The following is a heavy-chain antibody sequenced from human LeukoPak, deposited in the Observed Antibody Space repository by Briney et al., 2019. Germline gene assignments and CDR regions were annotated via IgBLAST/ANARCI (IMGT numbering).Heavy chain of an antibody. CDR2: VYYTGNT. D-gene: IGHD6-6*01. J-gene: IGHJ5*02. V-gene: IGHV4-39*07. Sequence: SETLSLTCTVSGGSISSSSYYWGWIRQSPGKGLQWIGSVYYTGNTYYNPSLKSRVTISVDTSKNQFSLKLSSVTAADTAVYYCARALPEYKAENWFDPWGQGTLVTVSS. CDR3: ARALPEYKAENWFDP. CDR1: GGSISSSSYY.